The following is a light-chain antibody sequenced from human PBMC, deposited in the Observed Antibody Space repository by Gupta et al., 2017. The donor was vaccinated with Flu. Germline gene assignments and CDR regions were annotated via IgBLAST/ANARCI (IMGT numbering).Light chain of an antibody. CDR2: ANI. CDR1: SSNIGAGYD. V-gene: IGLV1-40*01. Sequence: QSVLTQPPSVSGAPGQRVTIPCTGSSSNIGAGYDVHWYQQLPGTAPKLLIYANIYRPSGVPARFSGSKSGTSASLAITGLQAEDEADYYCQSYDSSVYVFGSGTKVTVL. J-gene: IGLJ1*01. CDR3: QSYDSSVYV.